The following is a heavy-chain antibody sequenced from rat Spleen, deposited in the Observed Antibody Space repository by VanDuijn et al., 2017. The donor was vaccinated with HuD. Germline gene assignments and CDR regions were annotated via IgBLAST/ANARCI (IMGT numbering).Heavy chain of an antibody. J-gene: IGHJ2*01. V-gene: IGHV5-29*01. D-gene: IGHD1-2*01. Sequence: EVQLVESDGGLVQPGRSLELSCTASGFTFSNYDMAWVRQAPTKGLEWVASINYDGSNTYYRDSVKGRFTISRDNAESTLYLQMASLRSEDTATYYCAKEGLYSSLDYWGQGVMVTVSS. CDR3: AKEGLYSSLDY. CDR2: INYDGSNT. CDR1: GFTFSNYD.